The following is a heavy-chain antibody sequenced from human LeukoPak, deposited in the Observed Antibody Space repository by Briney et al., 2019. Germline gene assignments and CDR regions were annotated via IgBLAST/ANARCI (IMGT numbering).Heavy chain of an antibody. CDR2: FYYTVST. J-gene: IGHJ5*02. D-gene: IGHD3-3*01. CDR3: ARVGVFGVVSDT. CDR1: VGSTTSYY. V-gene: IGHV4-59*12. Sequence: PLGTLCLTCTLSVGSTTSYYWSRIPEPPGHGVGWRGDFYYTVSTNYNPTPKSRVTISLDTFTNPFSLKLSSVTAAHTAVYYCARVGVFGVVSDTWGQGILVTVSS.